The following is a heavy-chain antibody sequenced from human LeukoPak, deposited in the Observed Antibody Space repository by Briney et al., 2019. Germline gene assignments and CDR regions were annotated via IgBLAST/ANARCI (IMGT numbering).Heavy chain of an antibody. CDR3: ARGGIKSGTLAF. D-gene: IGHD1-26*01. V-gene: IGHV1-8*01. Sequence: ASVKVSCKASGYTFTNYDINWVRQATGQGREWVGWRNPNSGNTAYAPKFQGRVTMTRNTSTSTAYMELTSLRSEDTAMFYCARGGIKSGTLAFWAQGTLVTVSS. CDR1: GYTFTNYD. CDR2: RNPNSGNT. J-gene: IGHJ4*02.